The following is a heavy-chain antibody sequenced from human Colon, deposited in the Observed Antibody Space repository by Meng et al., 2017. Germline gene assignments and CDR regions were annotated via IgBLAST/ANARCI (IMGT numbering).Heavy chain of an antibody. J-gene: IGHJ4*02. Sequence: GESLKISCAASAFTFSSYSMNWVRQAPGKGLEWVASINGGGDYVNYADSVKGRFTVSRVNAKNVLYLQMNSLRAEDTAVYYCMSAGGDYWGQGTLVTVSS. CDR2: INGGGDYV. CDR3: MSAGGDY. D-gene: IGHD1-26*01. CDR1: AFTFSSYS. V-gene: IGHV3-21*01.